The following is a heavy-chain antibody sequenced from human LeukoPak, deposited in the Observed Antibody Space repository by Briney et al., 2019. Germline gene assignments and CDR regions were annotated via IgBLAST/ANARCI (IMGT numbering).Heavy chain of an antibody. CDR3: ARSGSSGWYGGANDAFDI. Sequence: PGGSLRLSCAASGFTFSDYYMSWIRQAPGKGLEWVSYISSSSSYTNYADSVKGRFTISRDNAKNSLYLQMNSLRAEDTAVYYCARSGSSGWYGGANDAFDIWGQGTMVTVSS. D-gene: IGHD6-19*01. J-gene: IGHJ3*02. CDR2: ISSSSSYT. CDR1: GFTFSDYY. V-gene: IGHV3-11*06.